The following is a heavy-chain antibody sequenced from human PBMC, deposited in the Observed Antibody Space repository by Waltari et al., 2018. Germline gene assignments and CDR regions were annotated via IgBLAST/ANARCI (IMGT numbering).Heavy chain of an antibody. CDR2: IYTSGST. Sequence: QVQLQESGPGLVKPSETLSLTCTGSGGAISSYSWIWIRQPAGKGLEWIGRIYTSGSTNYNPSLKSRVTMSVDTSKNQFSLKLSCVTAADTAVYYCARDRYDFAFDYWGQGTLVTVSS. CDR1: GGAISSYS. V-gene: IGHV4-4*07. J-gene: IGHJ4*02. D-gene: IGHD3-3*01. CDR3: ARDRYDFAFDY.